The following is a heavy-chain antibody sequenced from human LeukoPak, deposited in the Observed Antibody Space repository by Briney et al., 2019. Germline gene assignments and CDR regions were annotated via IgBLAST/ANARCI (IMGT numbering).Heavy chain of an antibody. J-gene: IGHJ4*02. V-gene: IGHV3-74*01. CDR1: GFTFSGFN. CDR2: INGDGSST. CDR3: ASTQSGDYRRATFDY. D-gene: IGHD4-17*01. Sequence: PGGSLRLSCTASGFTFSGFNVHWVRQGPGKGLVWVSRINGDGSSTNYADSVQGRFTISRDNAKNTLYLQVNSLRAEDTAVYYCASTQSGDYRRATFDYWGQGTLVTVSS.